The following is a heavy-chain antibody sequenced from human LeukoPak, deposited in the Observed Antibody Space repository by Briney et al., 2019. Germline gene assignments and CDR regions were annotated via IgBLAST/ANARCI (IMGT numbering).Heavy chain of an antibody. CDR3: ARIPRRVAAAGPKYFDY. J-gene: IGHJ4*02. Sequence: PGGSLRLSCAASGFTFSSYSMNWVRQAPGNGLEWVSYISSSSSTIYYADSVKGRFTISRDNAKNSLYLQMNSLRDEDTAVYYCARIPRRVAAAGPKYFDYWGQGTLVTVSS. D-gene: IGHD6-13*01. CDR2: ISSSSSTI. V-gene: IGHV3-48*02. CDR1: GFTFSSYS.